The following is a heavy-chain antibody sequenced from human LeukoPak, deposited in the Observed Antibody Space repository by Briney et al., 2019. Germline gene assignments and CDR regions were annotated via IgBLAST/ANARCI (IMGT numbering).Heavy chain of an antibody. D-gene: IGHD6-19*01. V-gene: IGHV3-23*01. CDR3: AKDSPPGWGLFDY. CDR1: GFTFSSSA. Sequence: GASLRLSCAASGFTFSSSAMSWVRQAPGKGLEWVSTNSGSGDSTYYADSVEGRFTISRDNSKNTLYLQMNNVRAEDTAVYYCAKDSPPGWGLFDYWGQGTLVTVSS. CDR2: NSGSGDST. J-gene: IGHJ4*02.